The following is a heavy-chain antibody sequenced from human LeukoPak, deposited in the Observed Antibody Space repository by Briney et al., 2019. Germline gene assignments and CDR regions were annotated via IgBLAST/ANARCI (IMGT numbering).Heavy chain of an antibody. CDR2: IDPSDSYT. D-gene: IGHD2-8*02. V-gene: IGHV5-10-1*01. CDR3: ARLVYNWFDP. CDR1: GYKFNAYW. Sequence: GESLKISCKGSGYKFNAYWISWVRQMPGKGLEWMGRIDPSDSYTNYSPSLQGHVTISADKSISTAYLQWSSLKASDTAMYYCARLVYNWFDPWGQGTLVTVSS. J-gene: IGHJ5*02.